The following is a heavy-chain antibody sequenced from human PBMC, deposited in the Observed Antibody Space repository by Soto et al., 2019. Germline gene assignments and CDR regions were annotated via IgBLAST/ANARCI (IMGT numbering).Heavy chain of an antibody. CDR3: ARVERGITIFGVVIPPFDY. CDR2: ISGSGGST. J-gene: IGHJ4*02. CDR1: GFTFSSYA. D-gene: IGHD3-3*01. V-gene: IGHV3-23*01. Sequence: PGGSLRLSCAASGFTFSSYAMRWVRQAPGKGLEWVSAISGSGGSTYYADSVKGRFTISRDNSKNTLYLQMNSLRAEDTAVYYCARVERGITIFGVVIPPFDYWGQGTLVTVS.